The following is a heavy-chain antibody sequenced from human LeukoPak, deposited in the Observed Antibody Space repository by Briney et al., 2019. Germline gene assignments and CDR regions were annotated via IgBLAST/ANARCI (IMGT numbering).Heavy chain of an antibody. CDR1: GFNFSSYE. V-gene: IGHV3-48*03. CDR3: ARDQSSGSYLYYYYYGMDV. CDR2: ISSSGSTI. J-gene: IGHJ6*02. D-gene: IGHD3-10*01. Sequence: GGSLRLSCAASGFNFSSYEMNWVRQAPGKGLEWVSYISSSGSTIYYADSVKGRFTISRDNAKNSLYLQMNSLRAEDTAVYYCARDQSSGSYLYYYYYGMDVWGQGTTVTVSS.